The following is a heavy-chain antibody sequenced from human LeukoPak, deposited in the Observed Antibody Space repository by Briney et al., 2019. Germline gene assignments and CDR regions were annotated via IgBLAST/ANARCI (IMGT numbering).Heavy chain of an antibody. CDR1: GGSISSGGYY. V-gene: IGHV4-31*03. J-gene: IGHJ4*02. CDR3: ARGTSVTTLNYFDY. Sequence: SQTLSLTCTVSGGSISSGGYYWSWIRQHPGEGLEWIGYTYYSGSTYYNPSLKSRVTISVDTSKNQFSLKLSSVTAADTAVYYCARGTSVTTLNYFDYWGQGTLVTVSS. CDR2: TYYSGST. D-gene: IGHD4-17*01.